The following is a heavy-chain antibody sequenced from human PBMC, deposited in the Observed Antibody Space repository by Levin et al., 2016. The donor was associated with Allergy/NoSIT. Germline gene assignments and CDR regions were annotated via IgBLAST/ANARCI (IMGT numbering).Heavy chain of an antibody. V-gene: IGHV3-15*01. CDR2: IKSKTDGGTT. Sequence: VRQAPGKGLEWVGRIKSKTDGGTTDYAAPVKGRFTISRDDSKNTLYLQMNSLKTEDTAVYYCTTDALGYSYGYYWGQETLVTVSS. D-gene: IGHD5-18*01. J-gene: IGHJ4*02. CDR3: TTDALGYSYGYY.